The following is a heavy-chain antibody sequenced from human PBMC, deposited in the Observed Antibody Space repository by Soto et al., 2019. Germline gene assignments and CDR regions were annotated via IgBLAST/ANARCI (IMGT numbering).Heavy chain of an antibody. J-gene: IGHJ6*03. CDR3: ARLVVVVAATETYYYYYYMDV. V-gene: IGHV1-18*01. CDR2: ISAYNGNT. D-gene: IGHD2-15*01. Sequence: GASVKVSCKASGYTFTSYGISWVRQAPGQRLEWMGWISAYNGNTNYAQKLQGRVTMTTDTSTSTAYMELRSLRSDDTAVYYCARLVVVVAATETYYYYYYMDVWGKGTTVTVSS. CDR1: GYTFTSYG.